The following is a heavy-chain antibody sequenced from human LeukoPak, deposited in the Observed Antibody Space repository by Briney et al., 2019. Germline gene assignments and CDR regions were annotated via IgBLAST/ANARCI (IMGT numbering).Heavy chain of an antibody. V-gene: IGHV3-30*02. CDR3: AKDICGGDCYPSGGY. CDR1: GFTFSNYG. J-gene: IGHJ4*02. Sequence: PGGSLRLSCAASGFTFSNYGMHWVRQAPGKGLEWVAFIPYDGSNKYYADSVKGRFTISRDNSKNTLYLQMNSLRAEDTAVYYCAKDICGGDCYPSGGYWGQGTLVTVSS. D-gene: IGHD2-21*01. CDR2: IPYDGSNK.